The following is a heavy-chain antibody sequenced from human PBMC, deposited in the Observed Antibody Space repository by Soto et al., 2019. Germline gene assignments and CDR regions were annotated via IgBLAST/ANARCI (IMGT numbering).Heavy chain of an antibody. V-gene: IGHV1-69*02. CDR3: ARGYCSGGSCSWYFDL. CDR1: GGTFSSYT. J-gene: IGHJ2*01. D-gene: IGHD2-15*01. Sequence: QVQLVQSGAEVKKPGSSVKVSCKASGGTFSSYTISWGRQAPGQGLEWMGRIIPILGIANYAQKFQGRVTITADKSTSTAYMELSSLRSEDTAVYYCARGYCSGGSCSWYFDLWGRGTLVTVSS. CDR2: IIPILGIA.